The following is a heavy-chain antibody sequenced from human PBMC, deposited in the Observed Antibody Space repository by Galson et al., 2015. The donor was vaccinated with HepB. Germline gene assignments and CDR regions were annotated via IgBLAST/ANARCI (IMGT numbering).Heavy chain of an antibody. CDR2: IKSKTDGGTT. J-gene: IGHJ6*03. CDR1: GFTFSNAW. Sequence: SLRLSCAASGFTFSNAWMSWVRQAPGKGLEWVGRIKSKTDGGTTDYAAPVKGRFTISRDDSKNTLYLQMNSLKTEDTAVYYCTTGYCSSTSCYTGGNWNHPGYYYYMDVWGKGTTVTVSS. CDR3: TTGYCSSTSCYTGGNWNHPGYYYYMDV. V-gene: IGHV3-15*01. D-gene: IGHD2-2*02.